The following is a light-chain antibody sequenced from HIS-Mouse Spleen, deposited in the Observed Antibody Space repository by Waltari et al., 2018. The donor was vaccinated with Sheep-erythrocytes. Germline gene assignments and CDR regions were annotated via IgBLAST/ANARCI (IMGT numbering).Light chain of an antibody. Sequence: QSVLTQPPSASGTPGQRVPISWSGSSSNIGRNYVYWYQQLPGPAPKLLIYRNNQRPSGVPDRFSGSKSGTSASLAISGLRSEDEADYYCAAWDDSLSGRVFGGGTKLTVL. CDR2: RNN. V-gene: IGLV1-47*01. J-gene: IGLJ3*02. CDR1: SSNIGRNY. CDR3: AAWDDSLSGRV.